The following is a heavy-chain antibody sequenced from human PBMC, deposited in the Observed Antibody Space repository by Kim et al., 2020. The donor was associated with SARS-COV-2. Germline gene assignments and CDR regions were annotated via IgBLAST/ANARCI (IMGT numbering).Heavy chain of an antibody. CDR3: AREAYGDSQNGIDY. J-gene: IGHJ4*02. CDR2: IYYSGST. V-gene: IGHV4-59*01. CDR1: GGSISSYY. Sequence: SETLSLTCTVSGGSISSYYWSWIRQPPGKGLEWIGYIYYSGSTNYNPSLKSRVTISVDTSKNQFSLKLSSVTAADTAVYYCAREAYGDSQNGIDYWGQGTLVTVSS. D-gene: IGHD4-17*01.